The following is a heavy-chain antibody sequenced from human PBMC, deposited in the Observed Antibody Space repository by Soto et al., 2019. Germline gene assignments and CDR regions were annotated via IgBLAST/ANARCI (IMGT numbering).Heavy chain of an antibody. Sequence: PSETLSLTCAVSASSISSAYFWGWIRQPPGKGLEWIATIFHTGGTYYNPSLKSRVTISVDTSNNQFSLRLNSVTAADTALYFCVRTWLAGGTPADAFDIWGQGTMVTVSS. CDR2: IFHTGGT. J-gene: IGHJ3*02. CDR3: VRTWLAGGTPADAFDI. D-gene: IGHD2-15*01. CDR1: ASSISSAYF. V-gene: IGHV4-38-2*01.